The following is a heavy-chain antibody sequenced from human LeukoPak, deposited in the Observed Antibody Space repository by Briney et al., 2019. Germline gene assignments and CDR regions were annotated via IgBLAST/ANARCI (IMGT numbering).Heavy chain of an antibody. CDR3: TSPWEAGNHETMDY. CDR2: IKSKTDGGTT. J-gene: IGHJ4*02. CDR1: GFTFSNAW. Sequence: PGGSLRLSCAASGFTFSNAWMSWVRQAPGKGLEWVGRIKSKTDGGTTDYAAPVKGRFTISRDDSKNTLYLQMNSLKTEDTAVYYCTSPWEAGNHETMDYWGQGTLVTVSS. V-gene: IGHV3-15*01. D-gene: IGHD1-26*01.